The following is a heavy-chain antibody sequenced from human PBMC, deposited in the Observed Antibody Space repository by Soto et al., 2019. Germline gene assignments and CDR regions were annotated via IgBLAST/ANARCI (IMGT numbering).Heavy chain of an antibody. CDR2: IYYSGST. Sequence: QLQLQESGPGLVKPSETLSLTCTVSGGSISSSSYYWGWIRQPPGKGLEWIGSIYYSGSTYYNPSFKSRVSISVEPSKNQFYLKLSSVAAADTAVYYCARHCPYCSGGSCYYYFDYLGQGTLVTVSS. J-gene: IGHJ4*02. CDR3: ARHCPYCSGGSCYYYFDY. CDR1: GGSISSSSYY. V-gene: IGHV4-39*01. D-gene: IGHD2-15*01.